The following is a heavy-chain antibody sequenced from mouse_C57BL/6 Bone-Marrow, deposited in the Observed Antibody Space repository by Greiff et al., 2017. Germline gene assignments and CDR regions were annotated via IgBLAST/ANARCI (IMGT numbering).Heavy chain of an antibody. V-gene: IGHV1-55*01. Sequence: QVQLQQPGAELVKPGASVKMSCKASGYTFTSYWITWVKQRPGQGLEWIGELSPGIGSTNNNEKFKSKATLTVDTSYSTAYMQLSSLTAEDSAVYYSAIPYYGNYWYFDVWGTGTTVTVSS. CDR3: AIPYYGNYWYFDV. CDR2: LSPGIGST. CDR1: GYTFTSYW. J-gene: IGHJ1*03. D-gene: IGHD2-10*01.